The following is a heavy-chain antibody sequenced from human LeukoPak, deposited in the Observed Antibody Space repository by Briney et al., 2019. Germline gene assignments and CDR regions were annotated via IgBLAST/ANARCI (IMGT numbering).Heavy chain of an antibody. CDR3: ARNLLAYGSGSYGPRYYYYYGMDV. D-gene: IGHD3-10*01. V-gene: IGHV1-2*02. CDR1: GYTFTGYY. Sequence: GASVKVSCKASGYTFTGYYMHWVRQAPGQGLEWMGWINPNSGGTNYAQKFQGRVTMTRDTSISTAYMELSRPRSDDTAVYYCARNLLAYGSGSYGPRYYYYYGMDVWGQGTTVTVSS. J-gene: IGHJ6*02. CDR2: INPNSGGT.